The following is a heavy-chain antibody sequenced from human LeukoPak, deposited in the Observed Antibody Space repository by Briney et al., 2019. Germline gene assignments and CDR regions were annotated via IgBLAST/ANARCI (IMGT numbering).Heavy chain of an antibody. CDR2: IWYDGSNK. CDR1: GFTFSTYA. J-gene: IGHJ4*02. D-gene: IGHD3-22*01. CDR3: ARDSSVRGFDY. Sequence: GGSLRLSCAASGFTFSTYAMHWVRQAPGKGLEWVAVIWYDGSNKYYADSVKGRFTISRDNSKNTLYLQMNSLRAEDTAVYYCARDSSVRGFDYWGQGTLVTVSS. V-gene: IGHV3-33*08.